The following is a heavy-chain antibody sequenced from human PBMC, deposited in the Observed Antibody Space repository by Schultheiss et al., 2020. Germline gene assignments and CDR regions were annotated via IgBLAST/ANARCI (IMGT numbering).Heavy chain of an antibody. CDR1: GGSISSSSYY. CDR2: IYYSGST. J-gene: IGHJ2*01. Sequence: SETLSLTCTVSGGSISSSSYYWGWIRQPPGKGLEWIGYIYYSGSTYYNPSLKSRVTISVDTSKNQFSLKLSSVTAADTAVYYCARQPTDLSNWYFDLWGRGTLVTVAS. V-gene: IGHV4-39*01. CDR3: ARQPTDLSNWYFDL.